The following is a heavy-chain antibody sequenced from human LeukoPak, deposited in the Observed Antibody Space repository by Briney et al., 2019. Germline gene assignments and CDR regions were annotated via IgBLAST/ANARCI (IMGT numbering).Heavy chain of an antibody. J-gene: IGHJ5*02. D-gene: IGHD3-10*01. CDR2: IYYSGST. CDR1: GGSFSGYY. Sequence: SETLSLTCAVYGGSFSGYYWIWIRQPPGKGLEWIGYIYYSGSTNYNPSLKSRVSMSVDTSKNQFSLKLSSVTAADRAVYYCAREFTMVRGVIKGGNWFDPWGQGTLVTVSS. CDR3: AREFTMVRGVIKGGNWFDP. V-gene: IGHV4-59*12.